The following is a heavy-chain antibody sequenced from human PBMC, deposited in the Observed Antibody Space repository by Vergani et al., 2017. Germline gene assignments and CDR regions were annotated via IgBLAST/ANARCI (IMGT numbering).Heavy chain of an antibody. CDR3: GRDAFKGKPDVVVI. J-gene: IGHJ3*02. Sequence: QVQLVESGGGVVQPGRSLRVSCAGSGFTFTNYDMHWVREAPGKGLEWVAVISIDGSITHYGDSVKGRVTITRDNSKNTLYLQMTILRGDDTAIYYCGRDAFKGKPDVVVILCQGAMIAISS. CDR1: GFTFTNYD. CDR2: ISIDGSIT. V-gene: IGHV3-30*19.